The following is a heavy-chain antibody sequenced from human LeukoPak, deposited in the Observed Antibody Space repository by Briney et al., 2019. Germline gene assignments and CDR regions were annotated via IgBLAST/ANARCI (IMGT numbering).Heavy chain of an antibody. V-gene: IGHV1-69*05. D-gene: IGHD3-22*01. CDR2: IIPIFGTA. J-gene: IGHJ4*02. CDR3: AVGGLYYDSSGYYFTFDY. CDR1: GGTFSSYA. Sequence: ASVKVSCKASGGTFSSYAISRVRQAPGQGLEWMGGIIPIFGTANYAQKFQGRVTITTDESPSTAYMELSSLRSEDTAVYYCAVGGLYYDSSGYYFTFDYWGQGTLVTVSS.